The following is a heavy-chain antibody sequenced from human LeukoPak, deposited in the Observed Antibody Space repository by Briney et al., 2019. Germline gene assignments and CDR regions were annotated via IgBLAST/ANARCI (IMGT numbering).Heavy chain of an antibody. J-gene: IGHJ5*02. Sequence: GGSLRLSCAASGFTFSDYYMSWLRQAPGKGLEWVSYISSSGSTIYYADSVKGRFTTSRGNAKNSLYLQMNSLRAEATAVYYCASLVCSSTSCYTGGRWFDPWGQGTLVTVSS. D-gene: IGHD2-2*02. V-gene: IGHV3-11*01. CDR1: GFTFSDYY. CDR3: ASLVCSSTSCYTGGRWFDP. CDR2: ISSSGSTI.